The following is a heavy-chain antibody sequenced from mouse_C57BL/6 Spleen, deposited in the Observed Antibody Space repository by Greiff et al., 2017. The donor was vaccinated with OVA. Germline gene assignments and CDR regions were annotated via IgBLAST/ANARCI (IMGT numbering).Heavy chain of an antibody. D-gene: IGHD4-1*01. Sequence: QVQLQQSGPELVKPGASVKISCKASGYAFSSSWMNWVKQRPGKGLEWIGRIYPGDGDTNYNGKFKGKATLTADKSSSTAYMQLSSLTSEDSAVYFCARSGLGTSHFDDWGQGTTLTVSS. CDR3: ARSGLGTSHFDD. V-gene: IGHV1-82*01. CDR2: IYPGDGDT. CDR1: GYAFSSSW. J-gene: IGHJ2*01.